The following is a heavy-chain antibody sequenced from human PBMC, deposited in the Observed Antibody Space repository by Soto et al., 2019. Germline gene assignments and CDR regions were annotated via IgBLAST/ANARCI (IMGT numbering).Heavy chain of an antibody. CDR3: AREDYGMDV. V-gene: IGHV3-33*01. CDR1: EFTFSNYA. Sequence: QERLVESGGGVVQPGTSLRLSCAAAEFTFSNYAMHWVRQAPGMGLEWVAVIWYDESKKYYADSVKGRFTISRDNSKNTVYLQMNSLRAEDTAVYYCAREDYGMDVCGQGTTVTVSS. J-gene: IGHJ6*02. CDR2: IWYDESKK.